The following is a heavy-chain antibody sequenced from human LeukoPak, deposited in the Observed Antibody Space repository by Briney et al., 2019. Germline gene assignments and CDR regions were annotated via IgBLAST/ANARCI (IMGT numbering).Heavy chain of an antibody. V-gene: IGHV4-38-2*01. CDR2: IYHSGST. J-gene: IGHJ5*02. CDR3: ARVGSTSTNWFDP. CDR1: GYSISSGHY. D-gene: IGHD2-2*01. Sequence: PSETLSLTCAVSGYSISSGHYWGWIRQPPGKGLEWIGSIYHSGSTYYNPSLKSRVTISVDTSKNQFSLRLSSVTAADTAVYYCARVGSTSTNWFDPWGQGTLVTVSS.